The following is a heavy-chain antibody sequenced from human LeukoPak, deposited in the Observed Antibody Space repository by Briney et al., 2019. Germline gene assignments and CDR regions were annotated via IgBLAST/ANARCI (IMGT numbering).Heavy chain of an antibody. V-gene: IGHV3-74*01. CDR3: ATPRGSGSYLAFDY. Sequence: GESLRLSCAASGFTFSSYDMHWVRQAPGKGLVWVSRVNSDGSSTSYADSVKGRFTISRDNAKNTLHLQMNSLRAEDTAVYYCATPRGSGSYLAFDYWGQGTLVTVSS. J-gene: IGHJ4*02. CDR1: GFTFSSYD. D-gene: IGHD1-26*01. CDR2: VNSDGSST.